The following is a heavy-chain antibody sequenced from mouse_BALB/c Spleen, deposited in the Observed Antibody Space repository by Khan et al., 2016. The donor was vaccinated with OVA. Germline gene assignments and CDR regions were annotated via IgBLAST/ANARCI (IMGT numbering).Heavy chain of an antibody. CDR2: ISTYYGDA. D-gene: IGHD2-14*01. V-gene: IGHV1S137*01. J-gene: IGHJ3*01. CDR3: ARGSGEYRIAY. CDR1: GYTFTDYA. Sequence: QVQLKQSGAELVRPGVSVKISCKGSGYTFTDYAIHWVKHSHAKSLEWIGVISTYYGDASYNQKFKGKATLTVDKTSSTAYMELARLTSEDSAISYCARGSGEYRIAYWGQGTLVTVSS.